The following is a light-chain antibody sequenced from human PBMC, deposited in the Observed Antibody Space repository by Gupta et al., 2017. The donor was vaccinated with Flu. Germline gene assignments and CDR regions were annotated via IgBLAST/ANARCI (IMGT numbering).Light chain of an antibody. CDR3: QQYNKWPPTT. CDR2: CAS. V-gene: IGKV3-15*01. CDR1: QSVTSN. Sequence: EIVMTQSPATLSVSPGERATLSCRDSQSVTSNVAWYLQKPGQAPRLLIHCASTRATGVPARFTGSGAGTDCTLTISSLQSEDFAVYYCQQYNKWPPTTFGQGTTLE. J-gene: IGKJ2*01.